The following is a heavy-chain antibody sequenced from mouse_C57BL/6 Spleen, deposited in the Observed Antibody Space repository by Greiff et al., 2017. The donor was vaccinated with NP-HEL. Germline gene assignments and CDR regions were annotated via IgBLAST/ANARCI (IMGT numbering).Heavy chain of an antibody. V-gene: IGHV1-62-2*01. Sequence: VQLQQSGAELVKPGASVKLSCKASGYTFTEYTIHWVKQRSGQGLEWIGWFYPGSGSIKYIEKFKDKATLTADKSSSTVYMELSRLTSEDSAVYFCARHECDYYGSSYRDYAMDYWGQGTSVTVSS. CDR2: FYPGSGSI. D-gene: IGHD1-1*01. J-gene: IGHJ4*01. CDR3: ARHECDYYGSSYRDYAMDY. CDR1: GYTFTEYT.